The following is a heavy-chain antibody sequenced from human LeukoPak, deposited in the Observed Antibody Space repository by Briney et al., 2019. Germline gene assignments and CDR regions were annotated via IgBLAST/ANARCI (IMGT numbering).Heavy chain of an antibody. J-gene: IGHJ1*01. CDR2: ISPIFDTA. Sequence: SVKVSCKASGDTFSSYTISWVRQAPGQGLEWMGGISPIFDTANYAQKFQGRVTMTRNTSITTAYMELSSLTSEDTAVYYCARNGQQVRYFQHWGQGTLVTVSS. CDR3: ARNGQQVRYFQH. D-gene: IGHD6-13*01. V-gene: IGHV1-69*05. CDR1: GDTFSSYT.